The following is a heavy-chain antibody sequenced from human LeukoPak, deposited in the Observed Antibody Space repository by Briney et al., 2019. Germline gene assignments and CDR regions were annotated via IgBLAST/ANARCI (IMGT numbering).Heavy chain of an antibody. J-gene: IGHJ4*02. Sequence: GRSLRLSCAASGFTFSSYTMHWVRQAPGKGLEWVAVISYDGSNKYYADSVKGRFTISRDNSKNTLYLQMNSLRAEGTAVYYCARDIGIAVAAPSYWGQGTLVTVSS. CDR1: GFTFSSYT. CDR3: ARDIGIAVAAPSY. V-gene: IGHV3-30*04. D-gene: IGHD6-19*01. CDR2: ISYDGSNK.